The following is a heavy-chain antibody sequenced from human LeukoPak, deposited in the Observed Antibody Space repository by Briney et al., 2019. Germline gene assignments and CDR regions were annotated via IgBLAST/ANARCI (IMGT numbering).Heavy chain of an antibody. J-gene: IGHJ5*02. V-gene: IGHV4-39*07. Sequence: SETLSLTCTVSGGSISSSSYYWGWIRQPPGKGLEWIGSIYYSGSTYYNPSLKSRVTISVDTSKNQFSLKLSSVTAADTAVYYCARDSAAGTWFDPWGQGTLVTVSS. CDR3: ARDSAAGTWFDP. D-gene: IGHD6-13*01. CDR1: GGSISSSSYY. CDR2: IYYSGST.